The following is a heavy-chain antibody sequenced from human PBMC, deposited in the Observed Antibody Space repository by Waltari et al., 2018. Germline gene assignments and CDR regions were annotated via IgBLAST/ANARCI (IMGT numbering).Heavy chain of an antibody. CDR2: RKPDGTEE. CDR1: GFTFSSYW. J-gene: IGHJ4*02. CDR3: ARDDGIRTVDY. V-gene: IGHV3-7*01. Sequence: QLVESGGGLVQPGGSLRLSCVVSGFTFSSYWMSWVRQTPGEGLEVVANRKPDGTEEYYVDYVKGRFTISRDNAKNSLYLQMNSLRAEDTAVYYCARDDGIRTVDYWGQGTLVTVSS. D-gene: IGHD1-20*01.